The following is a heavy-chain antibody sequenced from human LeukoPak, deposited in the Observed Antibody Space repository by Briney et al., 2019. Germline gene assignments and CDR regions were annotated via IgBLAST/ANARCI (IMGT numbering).Heavy chain of an antibody. CDR3: ARDRLLGDGYNDYFDY. D-gene: IGHD5-24*01. V-gene: IGHV1-46*01. CDR1: VYTFTNYY. Sequence: ASVTVSCKSSVYTFTNYYILWVRQPPGQRLEWMGVSNPSGGTTSYEQMFLGTVSLTSDTSTSTVYMELSSLRSEDTAVYYCARDRLLGDGYNDYFDYWGQGTLVTVSS. CDR2: SNPSGGTT. J-gene: IGHJ4*02.